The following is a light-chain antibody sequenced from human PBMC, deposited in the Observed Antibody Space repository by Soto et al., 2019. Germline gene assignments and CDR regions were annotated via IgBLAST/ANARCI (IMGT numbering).Light chain of an antibody. CDR3: HQSYDPPT. CDR2: AAS. J-gene: IGKJ5*01. CDR1: QSISSY. V-gene: IGKV1-39*01. Sequence: DIQMTQSPSALSASVGGRVTITCRASQSISSYLNCYQQQPGKAPQLLIYAASSLQSGPPSSFSGSGSGTDFTLTVSRLPPEDFATYYRHQSYDPPTFGQGTRLEIK.